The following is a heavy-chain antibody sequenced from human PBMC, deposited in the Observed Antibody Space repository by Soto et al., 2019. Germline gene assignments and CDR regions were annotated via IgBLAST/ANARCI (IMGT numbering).Heavy chain of an antibody. D-gene: IGHD5-18*01. CDR2: IDHSGTT. CDR3: VRRRGYTFQNFFDL. J-gene: IGHJ5*02. Sequence: QVHLQESGPGLLKPSQTLSLTCTVSGGSINSGGYYWTWIRQHPEKGLEWLGNIDHSGTTYYNPSLRSRLSISLDASQNEFSLQVTSMTAADTAVYFCVRRRGYTFQNFFDLWGQGSLVTVSS. CDR1: GGSINSGGYY. V-gene: IGHV4-31*03.